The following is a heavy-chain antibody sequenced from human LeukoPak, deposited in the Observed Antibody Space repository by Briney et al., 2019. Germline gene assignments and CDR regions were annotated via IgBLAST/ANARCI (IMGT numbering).Heavy chain of an antibody. CDR1: GFTFSSYA. J-gene: IGHJ4*02. D-gene: IGHD3-10*01. CDR3: AKTHMVRGVIEYYFDY. CDR2: ISCSGGSK. V-gene: IGHV3-23*01. Sequence: GGSLSLSCAVSGFTFSSYAMSGVRQAPGKGVEGVSGISCSGGSKYYADSVKGRFTISRDNSKNTLYLQMNSLRAEDTAVYYCAKTHMVRGVIEYYFDYWGQGTLVTVSS.